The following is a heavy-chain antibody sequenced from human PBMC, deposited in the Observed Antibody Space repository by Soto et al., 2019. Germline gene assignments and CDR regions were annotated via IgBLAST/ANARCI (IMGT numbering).Heavy chain of an antibody. CDR2: IYYSGST. D-gene: IGHD3-10*01. V-gene: IGHV4-31*03. J-gene: IGHJ6*02. CDR3: ARAITIVRGAKEIYYYYGMDV. CDR1: GGSISSGGYY. Sequence: PSETLSLTCTVSGGSISSGGYYWSWIRQHPGKGLEWIGYIYYSGSTYYNQYLKSRVTISVDTSKNQFYLKLSSVTAADTAVYYCARAITIVRGAKEIYYYYGMDVWGQGTTVTVSS.